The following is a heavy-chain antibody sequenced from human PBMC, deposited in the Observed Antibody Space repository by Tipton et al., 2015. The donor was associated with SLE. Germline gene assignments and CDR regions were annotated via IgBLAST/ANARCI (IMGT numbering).Heavy chain of an antibody. Sequence: TLSLTCAVSGSSFSSAYYWGWIRQPPGRGLEWIGSIHSSGSTHYNPSLKSRVTISVETSKSHFSLKLSSVTAADTAVYYCARAPDNWNHDYWGQGTLVTVSP. CDR3: ARAPDNWNHDY. V-gene: IGHV4-38-2*01. CDR2: IHSSGST. CDR1: GSSFSSAYY. D-gene: IGHD1-20*01. J-gene: IGHJ4*02.